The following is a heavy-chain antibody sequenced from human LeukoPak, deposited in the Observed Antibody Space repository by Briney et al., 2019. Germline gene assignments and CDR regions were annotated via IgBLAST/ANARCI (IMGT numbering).Heavy chain of an antibody. CDR2: VSGYNGNT. J-gene: IGHJ5*02. CDR1: GYTFTSYD. CDR3: ARGDWFDP. D-gene: IGHD2-21*01. Sequence: ASVKVSCKASGYTFTSYDINWVRQAPGQGLEWMGWVSGYNGNTNYAQKFEGRVAITTDTSSSTAYMELRSLRSDDTAIYYCARGDWFDPWGQGSLVTV. V-gene: IGHV1-18*01.